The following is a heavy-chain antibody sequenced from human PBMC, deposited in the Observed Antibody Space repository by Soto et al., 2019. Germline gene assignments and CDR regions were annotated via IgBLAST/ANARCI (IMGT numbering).Heavy chain of an antibody. CDR1: GYTFTNFG. J-gene: IGHJ4*02. V-gene: IGHV1-18*01. D-gene: IGHD3-16*01. Sequence: QVQLVQSGAEVKKPGASVKVSCKASGYTFTNFGISWVRQAPGQGLEWMGWISAYNGNTNYAQNFQGRVTMTTDTATSAAYKEFRSLRAADTVVYCCEGGGSPLDYWRQGTLVTLSS. CDR3: EGGGSPLDY. CDR2: ISAYNGNT.